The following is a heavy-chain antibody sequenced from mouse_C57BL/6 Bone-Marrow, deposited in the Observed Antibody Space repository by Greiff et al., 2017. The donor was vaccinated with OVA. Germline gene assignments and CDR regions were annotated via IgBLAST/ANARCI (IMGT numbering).Heavy chain of an antibody. CDR2: IYPRSGNT. J-gene: IGHJ2*01. D-gene: IGHD2-4*01. V-gene: IGHV1-81*01. CDR3: ARGRGLRRGY. Sequence: QVQLQQSGAELARPGASVKLSCKASGYTFTSYGISWVKQRTGQGLEWIGEIYPRSGNTYYNEKLKGKAKRTADKSSSTAYMELRSLTSEDSAVDFCARGRGLRRGYWGQGTTRTVSS. CDR1: GYTFTSYG.